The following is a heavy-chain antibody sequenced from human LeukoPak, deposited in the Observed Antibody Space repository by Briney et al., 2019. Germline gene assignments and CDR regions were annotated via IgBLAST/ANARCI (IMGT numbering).Heavy chain of an antibody. CDR2: ISGSGGST. D-gene: IGHD3-16*02. Sequence: GRSLRLSCAASGFTFSSYAMSWVRQAPGKGLEWVSAISGSGGSTYYADSVKGRFTISRDNSKNTLYLQMNSLRAEDTAVYYCAKRRITFGGVIGPFDYWGQGTLVTVSS. CDR1: GFTFSSYA. V-gene: IGHV3-23*01. J-gene: IGHJ4*02. CDR3: AKRRITFGGVIGPFDY.